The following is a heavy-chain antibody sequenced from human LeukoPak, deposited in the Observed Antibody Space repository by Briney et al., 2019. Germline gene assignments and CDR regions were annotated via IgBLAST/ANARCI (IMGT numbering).Heavy chain of an antibody. CDR3: ARDPPRSIAANY. Sequence: AGGSLRLSCAASGFTFSDYYMSWIRQAPGKGLEWVSYISSSGSTIYYADSVKGRFTISRDNAKNSLYLQMNSLRAEDTAVYYCARDPPRSIAANYWGQGTLVTVSS. CDR1: GFTFSDYY. V-gene: IGHV3-11*01. D-gene: IGHD6-25*01. CDR2: ISSSGSTI. J-gene: IGHJ4*02.